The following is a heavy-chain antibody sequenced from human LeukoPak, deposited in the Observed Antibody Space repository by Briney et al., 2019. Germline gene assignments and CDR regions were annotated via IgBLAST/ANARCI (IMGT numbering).Heavy chain of an antibody. Sequence: GASVKVSCKASGYTFTGYYMHWVRQAPGQGLEWMGWINPNSGGTNYAQKFQGRVTMTRDTSISTAYMELSRLRSDDTAVYYCARTPRGTYTYYFDYWGQGTLVTVSS. CDR2: INPNSGGT. J-gene: IGHJ4*02. V-gene: IGHV1-2*02. D-gene: IGHD2-2*02. CDR1: GYTFTGYY. CDR3: ARTPRGTYTYYFDY.